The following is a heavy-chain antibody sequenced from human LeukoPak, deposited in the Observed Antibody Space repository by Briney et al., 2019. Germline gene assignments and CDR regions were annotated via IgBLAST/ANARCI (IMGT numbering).Heavy chain of an antibody. CDR3: ARATYCGGDCYPYPDY. V-gene: IGHV4-59*01. CDR1: GGSISSYY. D-gene: IGHD2-21*02. J-gene: IGHJ4*02. Sequence: KASETLSLTCTVSGGSISSYYWSWIRQPPGKGLEWIGYIYYSGSTNYNPSLKSRVIVSVDTSKNQFSLRLRSVTAADTAVYYCARATYCGGDCYPYPDYWGQGTLVTVSS. CDR2: IYYSGST.